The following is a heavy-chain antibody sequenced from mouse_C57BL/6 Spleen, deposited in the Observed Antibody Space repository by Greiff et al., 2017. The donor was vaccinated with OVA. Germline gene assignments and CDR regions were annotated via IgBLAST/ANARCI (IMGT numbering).Heavy chain of an antibody. CDR3: TRLYYYGSSPFAY. CDR2: IYPGNSDT. D-gene: IGHD1-1*01. V-gene: IGHV1-5*01. Sequence: VQLQQSGTVLARPGASVKMSCKTSGYTFTSYWMHWVKQRPGQGLEWIGAIYPGNSDTSYNQKFKGKAKLTAVTSASTAYMELSSLTNEDSAVYFCTRLYYYGSSPFAYWGQGTLVTVSA. CDR1: GYTFTSYW. J-gene: IGHJ3*01.